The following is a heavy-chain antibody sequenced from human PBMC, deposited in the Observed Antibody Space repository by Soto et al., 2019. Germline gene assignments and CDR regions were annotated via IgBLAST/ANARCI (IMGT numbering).Heavy chain of an antibody. CDR2: IRSSSSTK. CDR3: ARGHGMDV. Sequence: EELLVEAGGGLVQPGGSLRLSCAASGFTFSTYSMNWVRQAPGKGLEWISNIRSSSSTKYYADSVKGRFTISRDNARNSLFLQMNSLRDEDTAVYYCARGHGMDVWGPGTTVIVSS. V-gene: IGHV3-48*02. CDR1: GFTFSTYS. J-gene: IGHJ6*02.